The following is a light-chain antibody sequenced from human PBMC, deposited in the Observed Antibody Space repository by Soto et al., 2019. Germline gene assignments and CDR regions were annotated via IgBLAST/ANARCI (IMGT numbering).Light chain of an antibody. CDR2: EGT. Sequence: QSALTQPASVSGSPGQSITISCSGTTSDVGGYNLVSWYQQHTAKAPKLLIYEGTQRPSGVSSRFSASKSAYTASLTISGLQAEDEANYYCSSFTTSYFYVFGPGTKVTVL. CDR3: SSFTTSYFYV. CDR1: TSDVGGYNL. V-gene: IGLV2-14*02. J-gene: IGLJ1*01.